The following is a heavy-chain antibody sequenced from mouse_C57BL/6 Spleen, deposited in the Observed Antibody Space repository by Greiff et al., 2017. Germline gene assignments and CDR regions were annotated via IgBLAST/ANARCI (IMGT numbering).Heavy chain of an antibody. Sequence: QVQLQQPGAELVRPGTSVKLSCKASGYTFTSYWMHWVKQRPGQGLEWLGVIDPSDSYTNYNQKFKGKAPLTVDTSSSAAYMQLSSLTSEDSAVYYCSCWYVDVWGTGTTVTGSS. CDR1: GYTFTSYW. J-gene: IGHJ1*03. CDR2: IDPSDSYT. CDR3: SCWYVDV. V-gene: IGHV1-59*01.